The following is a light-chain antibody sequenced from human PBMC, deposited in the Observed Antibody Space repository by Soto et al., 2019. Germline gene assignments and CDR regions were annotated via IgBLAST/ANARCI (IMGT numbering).Light chain of an antibody. Sequence: DIQMTQSPSTLSASVGDRVTITCRASQSTSSWLAWYQQKPGKAPKVLIYDVSSLESGVPSRFSGSGSGTEFTLTINSLQPDDFATYYCQQYNTYSGTFGQGTKVELK. CDR1: QSTSSW. J-gene: IGKJ1*01. CDR2: DVS. V-gene: IGKV1-5*01. CDR3: QQYNTYSGT.